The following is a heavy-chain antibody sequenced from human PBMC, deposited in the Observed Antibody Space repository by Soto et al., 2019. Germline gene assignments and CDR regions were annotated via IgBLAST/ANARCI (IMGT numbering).Heavy chain of an antibody. D-gene: IGHD3-16*02. CDR2: IKSKTDGGTT. J-gene: IGHJ4*02. CDR1: EFTFTYAW. Sequence: PWGSLRLSCAASEFTFTYAWMSWVRQAPGKGLEWVGRIKSKTDGGTTDYAAPVKGRFTISRDESQNTLYLQMNSLKTEDTAVYYCTSLYYGHWGQGTLVTVSS. V-gene: IGHV3-15*01. CDR3: TSLYYGH.